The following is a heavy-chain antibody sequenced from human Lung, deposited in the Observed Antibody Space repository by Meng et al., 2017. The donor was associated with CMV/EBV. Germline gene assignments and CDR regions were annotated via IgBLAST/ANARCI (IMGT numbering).Heavy chain of an antibody. Sequence: GSLRLXXAVYGGSFSGYYWSWIRQPPGKGLEWIGEINHSGSTNYNPSLKSRVTISVDTSKNQFSLKLSSVTAADTAVYYCARAFGGTIFGVVNYYYGMDVWGQRTTVXVSS. CDR2: INHSGST. V-gene: IGHV4-34*01. CDR3: ARAFGGTIFGVVNYYYGMDV. CDR1: GGSFSGYY. D-gene: IGHD3-3*01. J-gene: IGHJ6*02.